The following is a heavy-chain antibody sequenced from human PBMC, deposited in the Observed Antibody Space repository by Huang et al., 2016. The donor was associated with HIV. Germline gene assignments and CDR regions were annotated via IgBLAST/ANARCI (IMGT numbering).Heavy chain of an antibody. CDR3: ARVRCSGGYCYGWFDT. CDR1: RDSVSSSSSA. J-gene: IGHJ5*02. CDR2: TYYMAKANN. V-gene: IGHV6-1*01. Sequence: QVQLQQSGPGLVRPSQTLSLTCAISRDSVSSSSSAWNWIRPSPSRGLEWLGRTYYMAKANNDFAPSVRTRMTINPTTSKNQFSLRLNAVTPDDTAVYYCARVRCSGGYCYGWFDTWGQGILVTVSS. D-gene: IGHD2-15*01.